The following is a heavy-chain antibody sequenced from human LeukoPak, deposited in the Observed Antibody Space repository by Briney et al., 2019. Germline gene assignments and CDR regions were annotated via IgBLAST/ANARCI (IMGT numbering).Heavy chain of an antibody. D-gene: IGHD3-22*01. CDR2: IIPIFGIA. J-gene: IGHJ3*02. CDR3: ARAAPYYYESSGDYAFDI. Sequence: GASVKVSCKASGGTFSSYAISWVRQAPGQGLEWMGRIIPIFGIANYAQKFQGRVTITADKSTSTAYMELSSLRSEDTAVYYCARAAPYYYESSGDYAFDIWGQGTMVAVSS. V-gene: IGHV1-69*04. CDR1: GGTFSSYA.